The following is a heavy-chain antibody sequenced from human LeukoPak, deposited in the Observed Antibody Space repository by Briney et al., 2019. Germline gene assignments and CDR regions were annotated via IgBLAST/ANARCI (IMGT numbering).Heavy chain of an antibody. Sequence: GGSLRLSCAASGFTFSSYAMHWVRQAPGKGLESVAVISYDGSNKYYADSVKGRFTISRDNSKNTLYLQMNSLRAEDTAVYYCARGIQLWEAIGFDYWGQGTLVTVSS. D-gene: IGHD5-18*01. J-gene: IGHJ4*02. CDR1: GFTFSSYA. V-gene: IGHV3-30*01. CDR2: ISYDGSNK. CDR3: ARGIQLWEAIGFDY.